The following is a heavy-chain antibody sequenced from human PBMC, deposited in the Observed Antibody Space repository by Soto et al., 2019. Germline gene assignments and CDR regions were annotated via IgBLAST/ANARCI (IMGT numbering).Heavy chain of an antibody. CDR2: VSANGRNT. CDR3: AKDLSSLGWLALGAPFDS. V-gene: IGHV3-23*01. D-gene: IGHD3-22*01. Sequence: GGSLRLSCAASGFTFSSYAMNWVRQAPGKWLEWVSSVSANGRNTYYADSVKGRFTVSRDKSKNALFLQLDSLRVEDTAIYYCAKDLSSLGWLALGAPFDSWGPGXLVT. J-gene: IGHJ4*02. CDR1: GFTFSSYA.